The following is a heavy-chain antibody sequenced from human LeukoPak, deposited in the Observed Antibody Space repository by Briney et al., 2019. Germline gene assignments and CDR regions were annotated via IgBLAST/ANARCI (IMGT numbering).Heavy chain of an antibody. V-gene: IGHV4-39*07. D-gene: IGHD6-13*01. Sequence: SETLSLTCTVSGGSISSSSYYWGWIRQPPGKGLEWIRSIYYSGSTYYNPSLKSRVTISVDTSKNQFSLKLSSVTAADTAVYYCARDRYSSSWYEGSRFDPWGQGTLVTVSS. J-gene: IGHJ5*02. CDR2: IYYSGST. CDR1: GGSISSSSYY. CDR3: ARDRYSSSWYEGSRFDP.